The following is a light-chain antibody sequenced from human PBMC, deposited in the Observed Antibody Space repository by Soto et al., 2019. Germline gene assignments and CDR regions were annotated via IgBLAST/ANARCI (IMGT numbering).Light chain of an antibody. CDR2: EAS. CDR1: QNITTW. V-gene: IGKV1-5*01. CDR3: QQYSSY. J-gene: IGKJ4*01. Sequence: DFHLTQSPRTLYASVGDRVTITCRAIQNITTWLAWYQQRPGEAPKVLISEASSLVSAFPSRFSGSGSGTEFTLTISSLQPDDFATYYCQQYSSYFGGGTKVEIK.